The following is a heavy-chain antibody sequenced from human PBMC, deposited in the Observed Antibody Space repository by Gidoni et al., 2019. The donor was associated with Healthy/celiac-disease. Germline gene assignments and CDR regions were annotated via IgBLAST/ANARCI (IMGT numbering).Heavy chain of an antibody. D-gene: IGHD3-16*01. J-gene: IGHJ4*02. CDR1: GGTTSTGGDS. Sequence: QLQLQEAGSGLVKPSQPLSLTCAVPGGTTSTGGDSWGWIRQPPGKGLEWIGYIYHSGSTYYNPSLKSRVTISVDRSKNQFSLKLSSVTAADTAVYYCARKGLEEMALDYWGQGTLVTVSS. CDR2: IYHSGST. V-gene: IGHV4-30-2*01. CDR3: ARKGLEEMALDY.